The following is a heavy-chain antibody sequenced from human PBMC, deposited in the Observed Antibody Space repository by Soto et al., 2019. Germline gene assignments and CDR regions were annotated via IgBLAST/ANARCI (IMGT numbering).Heavy chain of an antibody. J-gene: IGHJ4*02. D-gene: IGHD1-26*01. CDR3: ARGGPPPLIRIVGAH. Sequence: QGQLVESGGGVVQPGRSLRLSCTASGLTFITYTMHWVRQSPGKGLEWVALISSDGNKKYYADSVRGRFTVSRDNSKNTMFLEMTSLRAEDTAVYYCARGGPPPLIRIVGAHWGQGTLVTVSS. CDR1: GLTFITYT. CDR2: ISSDGNKK. V-gene: IGHV3-30-3*01.